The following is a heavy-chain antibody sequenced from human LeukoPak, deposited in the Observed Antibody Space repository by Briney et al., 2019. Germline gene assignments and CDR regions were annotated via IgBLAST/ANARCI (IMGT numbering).Heavy chain of an antibody. Sequence: SETLSLTCTVSGGSISSSSYYWGWIRQPPGKGLEWIGNIFYSGSTYYSPSLKSRVTISLDTSKNQFSLKLSSVTAADTAVYYCAKSSYSIFDYWGQGTLVTVSS. V-gene: IGHV4-39*07. D-gene: IGHD5-18*01. CDR1: GGSISSSSYY. CDR3: AKSSYSIFDY. CDR2: IFYSGST. J-gene: IGHJ4*02.